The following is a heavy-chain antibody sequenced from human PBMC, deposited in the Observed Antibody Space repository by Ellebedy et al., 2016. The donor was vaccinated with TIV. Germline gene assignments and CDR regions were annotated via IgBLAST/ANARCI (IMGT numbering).Heavy chain of an antibody. Sequence: GESLKISCAASGFTFSSHWMHWVRQAPGKGLVWVSRINSDGSSTSYADSVKGRFTISRDNAQNTLFLQMNSLRVEDTAVYYCARGWSTPDSWGQGTLVIVSS. J-gene: IGHJ4*02. CDR2: INSDGSST. D-gene: IGHD2-15*01. CDR1: GFTFSSHW. CDR3: ARGWSTPDS. V-gene: IGHV3-74*01.